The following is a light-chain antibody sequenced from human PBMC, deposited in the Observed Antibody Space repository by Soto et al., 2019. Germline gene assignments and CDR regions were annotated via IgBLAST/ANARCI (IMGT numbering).Light chain of an antibody. J-gene: IGKJ4*01. Sequence: DIQMTQSPSILSASVGDRVTITCRASQSIGSWLAWYQQKPGQAPNLLIYRASNLESGVPSRFSGSGSGTEFTLTISSLQPDDFATYYCQQYNRSPLTFGGVTKV. V-gene: IGKV1-5*03. CDR1: QSIGSW. CDR3: QQYNRSPLT. CDR2: RAS.